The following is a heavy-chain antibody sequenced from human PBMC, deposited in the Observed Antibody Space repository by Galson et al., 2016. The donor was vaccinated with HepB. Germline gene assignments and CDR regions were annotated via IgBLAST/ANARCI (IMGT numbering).Heavy chain of an antibody. CDR2: IKEDGTEK. J-gene: IGHJ4*02. D-gene: IGHD1-26*01. V-gene: IGHV3-7*03. CDR1: GFTFNNHW. CDR3: AKSSGWDCDY. Sequence: SLRLSCAASGFTFNNHWMTWVRQVPGKGLEWVANIKEDGTEKHYVDSVKGRFTISRDNAKNSLYLQMNSLRAEDTAIYYCAKSSGWDCDYWGQGTRVTVSS.